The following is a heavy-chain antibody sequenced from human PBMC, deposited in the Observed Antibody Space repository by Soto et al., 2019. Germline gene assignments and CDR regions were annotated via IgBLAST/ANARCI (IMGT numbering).Heavy chain of an antibody. Sequence: GASVKVSCQASGGTFISYTISLVRQAPGQGLEWMGRIIPILGIANYAQKFQGRVTITADKSTSTAYMELSSLRSEDTAVYYCARDPHYDFWSGRQIFFDIWGQGTMVTVSS. CDR2: IIPILGIA. CDR1: GGTFISYT. V-gene: IGHV1-69*04. J-gene: IGHJ3*02. D-gene: IGHD3-3*01. CDR3: ARDPHYDFWSGRQIFFDI.